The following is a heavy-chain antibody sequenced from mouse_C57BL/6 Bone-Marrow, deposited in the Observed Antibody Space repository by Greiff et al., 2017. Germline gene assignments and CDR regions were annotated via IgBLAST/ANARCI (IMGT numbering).Heavy chain of an antibody. V-gene: IGHV1-54*01. D-gene: IGHD1-1*01. CDR1: GYAFTNYL. CDR2: INPGSGGT. J-gene: IGHJ1*03. Sequence: QVQLKESGAELVRPGTSVKVSCKASGYAFTNYLIEWVKQRPGQGLEWIGVINPGSGGTNYNEKFKGKATLTADKSSSTAYMQLSSLTSEDSAVYFCAREDYYYGSSHWYFDVWGTGTTVTVSS. CDR3: AREDYYYGSSHWYFDV.